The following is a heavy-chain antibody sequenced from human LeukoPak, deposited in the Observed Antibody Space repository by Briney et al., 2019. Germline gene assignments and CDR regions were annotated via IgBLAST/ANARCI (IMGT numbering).Heavy chain of an antibody. D-gene: IGHD3-3*01. CDR1: GFTFSSYA. V-gene: IGHV3-30*01. CDR2: ISYDGSNK. J-gene: IGHJ5*02. CDR3: ARGSTYYDFWSGYLGWFDP. Sequence: GGSLRLSCAASGFTFSSYAMHWVRQAPGKGLEWVAVISYDGSNKYYADSVKGRFTISRDNSKNTLYLQMNGLRAEDTAVYYCARGSTYYDFWSGYLGWFDPWGQGTLVTVSS.